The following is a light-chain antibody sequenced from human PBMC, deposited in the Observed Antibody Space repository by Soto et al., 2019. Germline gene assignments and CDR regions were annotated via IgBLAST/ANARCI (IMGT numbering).Light chain of an antibody. Sequence: EIVMTQSPATLSLSHGGRATLSCRASQNIGNKLAWYQHKPGQAPRVLIYDTSTRAAGIPARFSGSGSETNFTLTIITLQSEDFAVYYCQQYNTWRSITFGQGTRLEIK. CDR2: DTS. J-gene: IGKJ5*01. CDR3: QQYNTWRSIT. V-gene: IGKV3-15*01. CDR1: QNIGNK.